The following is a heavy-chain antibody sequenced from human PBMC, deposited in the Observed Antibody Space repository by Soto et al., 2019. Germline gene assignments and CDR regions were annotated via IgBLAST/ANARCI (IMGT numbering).Heavy chain of an antibody. Sequence: VQLVESGGGLVQPGGSLRLSCVASGFTFSSYSMNWVRQAPGKGLEWVGIIWYDGSNKYYADSVKGRFTISRDDSKNTVYLQMDSLRVEDTAIYYCARDNIEGSYFFDYWGQGSLVTVSS. V-gene: IGHV3-33*08. J-gene: IGHJ4*02. CDR2: IWYDGSNK. CDR3: ARDNIEGSYFFDY. CDR1: GFTFSSYS.